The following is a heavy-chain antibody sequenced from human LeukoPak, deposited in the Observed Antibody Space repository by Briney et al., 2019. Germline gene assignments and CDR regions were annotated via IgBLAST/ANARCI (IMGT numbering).Heavy chain of an antibody. CDR3: ARATRITIFGVVTYNWFDP. V-gene: IGHV3-23*01. CDR2: ISGSGGST. J-gene: IGHJ5*02. CDR1: GFTFSSYA. D-gene: IGHD3-3*01. Sequence: GGSLRLSCAASGFTFSSYAMSWVRQAPGKGLEWVSAISGSGGSTYYADSVKGRFTISRDNSKNTLYLQMNSLRAEDTAVYYCARATRITIFGVVTYNWFDPWGQGTLVTVSS.